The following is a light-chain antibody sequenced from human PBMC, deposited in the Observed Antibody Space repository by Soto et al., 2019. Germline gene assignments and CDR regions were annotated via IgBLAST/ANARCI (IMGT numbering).Light chain of an antibody. CDR3: QQYDNLPPNT. CDR2: DAS. J-gene: IGKJ2*01. CDR1: QDIKNY. Sequence: DIQMSQSPSSLSASVGDRVTITCQASQDIKNYLNWYQQRQGKAPKLLIYDASKLERGVPSRFSGSGSGKDFTFTITSLQAEDVATYYCQQYDNLPPNTFGQGTKLEIK. V-gene: IGKV1-33*01.